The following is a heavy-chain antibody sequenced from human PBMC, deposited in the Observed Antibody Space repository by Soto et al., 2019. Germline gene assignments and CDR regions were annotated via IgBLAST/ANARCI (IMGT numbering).Heavy chain of an antibody. V-gene: IGHV3-11*06. Sequence: PGGSLRLSCAASGFSFSDSYMSWIRQAPGKGLEWVSHISSGSSYIKYADSVEGRFTISRDNAKNSLYLQMNSLRAEDTAVYFCARETVETGWFDCWGRGILVTVSS. CDR3: ARETVETGWFDC. J-gene: IGHJ4*02. CDR1: GFSFSDSY. D-gene: IGHD6-19*01. CDR2: ISSGSSYI.